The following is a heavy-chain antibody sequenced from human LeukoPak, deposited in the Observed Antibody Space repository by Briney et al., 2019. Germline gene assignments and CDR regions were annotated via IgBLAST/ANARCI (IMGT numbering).Heavy chain of an antibody. D-gene: IGHD2-2*01. V-gene: IGHV3-30*04. CDR2: ISYDGSDK. Sequence: GGSLRLSCAASGFNFSSYAMHWVRQAPGKGLQWVAVISYDGSDKHYADSVKGRLTTSRDNPKNTLYLQMNSLRAEDTAVYYCARDVGSTNYYQFDYWGQGILVTVSS. CDR1: GFNFSSYA. J-gene: IGHJ4*02. CDR3: ARDVGSTNYYQFDY.